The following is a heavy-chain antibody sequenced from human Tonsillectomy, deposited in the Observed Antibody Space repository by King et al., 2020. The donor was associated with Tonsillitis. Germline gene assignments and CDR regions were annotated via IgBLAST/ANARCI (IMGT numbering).Heavy chain of an antibody. CDR3: ARDQAFTTFDY. CDR2: IKPDGSEK. J-gene: IGHJ4*02. D-gene: IGHD1-14*01. CDR1: EFPFSSSW. Sequence: VQLVQSGGGLVQPGGSLKISCAASEFPFSSSWMTWVRQAPGKGLQWVATIKPDGSEKYYADSVKGRFTVSRDNAKNSLDLQMNSLRSEDTALYYCARDQAFTTFDYWGQGTLVTVSS. V-gene: IGHV3-7*04.